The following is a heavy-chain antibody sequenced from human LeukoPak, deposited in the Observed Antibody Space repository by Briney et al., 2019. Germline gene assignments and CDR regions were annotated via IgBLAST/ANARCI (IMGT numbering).Heavy chain of an antibody. CDR3: AKAPFGGSYPFDY. CDR2: INHSGST. Sequence: PSETLSLTCAVYGGSFSGYYWSWIRQPPGKGLEWIGEINHSGSTNYNPSLKSRVTISINTSKNQFSLKLSSVTAADTAVYYCAKAPFGGSYPFDYWGQGTLVTVSS. D-gene: IGHD1-26*01. J-gene: IGHJ4*02. V-gene: IGHV4-34*01. CDR1: GGSFSGYY.